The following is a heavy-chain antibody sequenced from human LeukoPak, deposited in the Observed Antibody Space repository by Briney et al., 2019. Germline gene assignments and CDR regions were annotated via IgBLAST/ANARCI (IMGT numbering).Heavy chain of an antibody. J-gene: IGHJ6*03. V-gene: IGHV3-48*03. CDR2: ISSSGSTI. CDR3: ARDNPTTVTTLGYYYYMDV. Sequence: GGSLRLSCAASGFTFSSYEMNWVRQAPGKGLEWVSYISSSGSTIYYADSVKGRFTISRDNAKNSLYLQMNSLRAEDTAVYYCARDNPTTVTTLGYYYYMDVWGKGTTVTVSS. CDR1: GFTFSSYE. D-gene: IGHD4-17*01.